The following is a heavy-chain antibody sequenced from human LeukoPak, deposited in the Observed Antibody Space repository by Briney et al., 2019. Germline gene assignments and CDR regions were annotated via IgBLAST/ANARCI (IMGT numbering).Heavy chain of an antibody. D-gene: IGHD3-3*01. CDR1: GFTVSSNY. CDR2: IYSGGST. V-gene: IGHV3-66*02. Sequence: SGGSLRLSCAASGFTVSSNYMSWVRQAPGKGLEWVSVIYSGGSTYYADSVKGRFTISRDNSKNTLYLQMNSLRAEDTAVYYCAREFLGGYYLDYWGQGTLVTVSS. CDR3: AREFLGGYYLDY. J-gene: IGHJ4*02.